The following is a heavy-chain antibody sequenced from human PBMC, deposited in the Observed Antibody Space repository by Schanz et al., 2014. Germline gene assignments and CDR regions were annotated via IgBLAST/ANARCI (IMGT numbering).Heavy chain of an antibody. CDR1: GFTFSSYA. CDR2: ISGDHRNT. V-gene: IGHV3-23*04. Sequence: VQVVQSGGGLVKPGGSLRLSCAASGFTFSSYAMSWVRQAPGKGLEWVTAISGDHRNTFYADSVKGRFTISRDNSKNTLYLQMNSLRAEDTAIYYCAKDAPYPFDLWGRGTLITVSS. J-gene: IGHJ2*01. CDR3: AKDAPYPFDL.